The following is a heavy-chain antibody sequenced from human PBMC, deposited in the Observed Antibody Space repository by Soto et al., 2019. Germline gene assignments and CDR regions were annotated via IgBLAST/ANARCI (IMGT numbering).Heavy chain of an antibody. CDR1: VFTFSSYG. V-gene: IGHV3-33*01. CDR2: IWHDGGNK. J-gene: IGHJ4*02. D-gene: IGHD3-16*01. Sequence: PWWSRRLSCAASVFTFSSYGMHWVRQAPGKGLEWVAFIWHDGGNKFYAESVKGRFTTSRDNSKNTLYLQMTSLSAEDTAMYYCARDGDVNTGFGKDYWGQGTLVTVSS. CDR3: ARDGDVNTGFGKDY.